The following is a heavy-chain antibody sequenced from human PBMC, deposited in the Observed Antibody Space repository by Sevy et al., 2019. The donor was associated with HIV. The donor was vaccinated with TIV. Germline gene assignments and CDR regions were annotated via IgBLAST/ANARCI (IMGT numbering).Heavy chain of an antibody. Sequence: GGSLRLSCAVSGFMFSDYSMHWIRQAPGKGLEWVTLISYDGSNKFYAGSVQGRFTISRDNSKNILFLQMNSVRDEDTAVYYCVRDERNGLPDYWGQRTLVTASS. CDR3: VRDERNGLPDY. CDR2: ISYDGSNK. V-gene: IGHV3-30-3*01. J-gene: IGHJ4*02. D-gene: IGHD2-8*01. CDR1: GFMFSDYS.